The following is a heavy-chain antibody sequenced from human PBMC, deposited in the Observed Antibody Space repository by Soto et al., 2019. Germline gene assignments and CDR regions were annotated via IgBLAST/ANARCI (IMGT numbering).Heavy chain of an antibody. D-gene: IGHD1-26*01. CDR3: AKAGSYSGSSVRVDY. CDR2: VFYSGTT. J-gene: IGHJ4*02. V-gene: IGHV4-59*12. CDR1: GGSISGNY. Sequence: SETLSLTCNVSGGSISGNYWSWIRQTPGKGLEWIGYVFYSGTTNYNPSLESRVTILVDTSRNQFSLQLTSVTPADTAVYYCAKAGSYSGSSVRVDYWGQGILVTVS.